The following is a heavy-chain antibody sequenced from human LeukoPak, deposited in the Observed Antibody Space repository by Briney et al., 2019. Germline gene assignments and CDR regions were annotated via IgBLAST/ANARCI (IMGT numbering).Heavy chain of an antibody. CDR3: ATVTAYYETKDGFDI. J-gene: IGHJ3*02. CDR1: GYTFTSYD. V-gene: IGHV1-8*01. Sequence: ASVKVSCKASGYTFTSYDINWVRQATGQGLEWMGWMNPNSGNTGYAQKFQGRVTMTRNTSISTAYMELSSLRSEDTALFYCATVTAYYETKDGFDIWGQGTMVTVSS. D-gene: IGHD3-3*01. CDR2: MNPNSGNT.